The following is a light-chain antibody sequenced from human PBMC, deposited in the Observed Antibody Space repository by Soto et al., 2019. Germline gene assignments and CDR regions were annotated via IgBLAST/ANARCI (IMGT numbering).Light chain of an antibody. Sequence: DIQMTQSPSTLSASVGDRGTITCRASQSINTWLAWYQLKPGRAPKLLIYKASTLEGGVSSRFSGSGSGTEFTLTISSLQPDDFATYYCQQYQTYSQFGQGTKVDIK. CDR1: QSINTW. CDR3: QQYQTYSQ. V-gene: IGKV1-5*03. CDR2: KAS. J-gene: IGKJ1*01.